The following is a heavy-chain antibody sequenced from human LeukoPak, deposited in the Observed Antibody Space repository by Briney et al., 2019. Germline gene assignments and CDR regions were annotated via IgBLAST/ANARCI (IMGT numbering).Heavy chain of an antibody. Sequence: GGSLRLSCTASGFTFGDYAMSWVRQAPGKGLEWVGFIRSKAYGGTTEYAAFVKGRFTISRDDSKSIAYLQMNSLKTEDTAVYYCTSPGGSGWYYNYWGQGTLVTVSS. CDR2: IRSKAYGGTT. CDR3: TSPGGSGWYYNY. CDR1: GFTFGDYA. J-gene: IGHJ4*02. D-gene: IGHD6-19*01. V-gene: IGHV3-49*04.